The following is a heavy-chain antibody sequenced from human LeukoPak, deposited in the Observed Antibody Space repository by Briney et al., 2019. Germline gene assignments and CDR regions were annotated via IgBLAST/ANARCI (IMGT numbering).Heavy chain of an antibody. CDR2: IYYSGST. CDR1: GGSISSYY. Sequence: SETLSLTCTVSGGSISSYYWSWIRQPPGKGLEWIGYIYYSGSTNYNPSLKSRVTVSVDTSKNQFSLKLSSVTAADTAVYYCARTTIFGVALDYWGQGTLVTVSS. V-gene: IGHV4-59*01. CDR3: ARTTIFGVALDY. D-gene: IGHD3-3*01. J-gene: IGHJ4*02.